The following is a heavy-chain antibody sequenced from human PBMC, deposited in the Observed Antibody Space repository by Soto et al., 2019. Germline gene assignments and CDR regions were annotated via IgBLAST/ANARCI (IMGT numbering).Heavy chain of an antibody. J-gene: IGHJ1*01. CDR2: IISSSSYI. D-gene: IGHD3-16*01. V-gene: IGHV3-21*01. CDR1: GFILSRYS. CDR3: VIDRANLEVPGLHAY. Sequence: GGSLRLSWAASGFILSRYSMNWVRQAPGKGLEWVSSIISSSSYIYYADSVKGRFTISRDNAKNSLYLQMNSLRAEDTAVYYCVIDRANLEVPGLHAYWGQGSLVT.